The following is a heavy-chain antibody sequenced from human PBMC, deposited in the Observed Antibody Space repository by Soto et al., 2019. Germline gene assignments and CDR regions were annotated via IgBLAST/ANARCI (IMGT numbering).Heavy chain of an antibody. CDR3: AREWSAAGHFYGMDV. J-gene: IGHJ6*02. CDR2: MNTNSDDT. D-gene: IGHD6-13*01. Sequence: GASVKVSCKTSGYTFTSYDINWVRQAPGQGLEWVGWMNTNSDDTRSAQKFRGRLTSTRDKSMRAVYMKLSNLRPDDTAVYYCAREWSAAGHFYGMDVWGQGTTVTVSS. V-gene: IGHV1-8*01. CDR1: GYTFTSYD.